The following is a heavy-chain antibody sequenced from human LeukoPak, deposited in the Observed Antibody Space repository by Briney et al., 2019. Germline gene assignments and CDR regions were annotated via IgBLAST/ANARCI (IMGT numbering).Heavy chain of an antibody. Sequence: GGSLRLSCAASGFTFSDYYMSWIRQAPGKGLEWVSYISSSGSTIYYADSVKGRFTISRDNAKNSLYLQMNSLRAEDTAVYYCARVGSSSWSNYYYYYMNVWGKGTTVTISS. CDR1: GFTFSDYY. J-gene: IGHJ6*03. CDR3: ARVGSSSWSNYYYYYMNV. CDR2: ISSSGSTI. D-gene: IGHD6-13*01. V-gene: IGHV3-11*01.